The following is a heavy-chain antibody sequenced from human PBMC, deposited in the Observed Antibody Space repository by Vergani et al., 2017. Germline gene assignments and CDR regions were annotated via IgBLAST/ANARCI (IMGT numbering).Heavy chain of an antibody. J-gene: IGHJ6*02. CDR1: GFTLNTYG. D-gene: IGHD2/OR15-2a*01. Sequence: QVQILQSGGGVVQPGGSLRLSCTLSGFTLNTYGIHWVRQAPGKGLEWVSFIRYDGSSEYYGDSVKGRFTISRDKSQNTVNLQMNSLRTEDTAVYFCANSVIAGHVGVAYFGMDVWGRGTTVTV. CDR2: IRYDGSSE. CDR3: ANSVIAGHVGVAYFGMDV. V-gene: IGHV3-30*02.